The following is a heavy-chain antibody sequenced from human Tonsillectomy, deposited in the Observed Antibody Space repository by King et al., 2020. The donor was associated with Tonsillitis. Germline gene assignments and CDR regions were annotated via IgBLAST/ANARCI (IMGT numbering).Heavy chain of an antibody. CDR2: TKPDGGGN. D-gene: IGHD2-21*01. J-gene: IGHJ4*02. V-gene: IGHV3-7*04. CDR1: GFTFSASW. Sequence: VQLVESGGGLVQPGGNLRLSCVATGFTFSASWMTWVRQPPGKGLEWVATTKPDGGGNWYVDSVKGRFTISRDNAKNSLYLQMNSLRVEDTAVYYCARDRGYSSFDYWGQGTLVTVAS. CDR3: ARDRGYSSFDY.